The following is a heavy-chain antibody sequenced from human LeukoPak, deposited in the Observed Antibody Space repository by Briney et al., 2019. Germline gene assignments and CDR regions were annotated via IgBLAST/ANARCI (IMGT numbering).Heavy chain of an antibody. V-gene: IGHV4-61*02. CDR2: IYTSGST. CDR1: GGSISSGSYY. Sequence: PSQTLSLTCTVSGGSISSGSYYWSWIRQPAGKGLEWIGRIYTSGSTNYNPSLKSRVTISVDTSKNQFSLKLSSVTAADTAVYYCARVGPDWFDPWGQGTLVTVSS. J-gene: IGHJ5*02. CDR3: ARVGPDWFDP.